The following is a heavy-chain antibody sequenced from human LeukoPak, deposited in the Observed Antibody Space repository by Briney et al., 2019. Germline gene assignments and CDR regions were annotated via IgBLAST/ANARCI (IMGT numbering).Heavy chain of an antibody. Sequence: GGSLRLSCVASGFTFRTSTMSWVRQAPGKGLEGVSPVTSGDFTFYAESVMGRFTISRDSSKNTLFLQMNSQRAEDTAVYYCAKVSRDVRTNPADYWGQGTLVTVSS. CDR1: GFTFRTST. D-gene: IGHD3-10*01. CDR2: VTSGDFT. CDR3: AKVSRDVRTNPADY. V-gene: IGHV3-23*01. J-gene: IGHJ4*02.